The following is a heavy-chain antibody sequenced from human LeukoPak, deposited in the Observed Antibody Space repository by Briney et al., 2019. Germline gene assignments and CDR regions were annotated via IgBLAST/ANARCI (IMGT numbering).Heavy chain of an antibody. J-gene: IGHJ6*02. Sequence: GGSLRLSCAASGFTFDDYAMHWVRHAPGKGLEWVSLISGDGGSTYYADSVKGRFTISRDNSKDTLYVQMNSLRVDDTAVYYCAKGFSYYYYYGMDVWGQGTTVTV. V-gene: IGHV3-23*01. CDR1: GFTFDDYA. CDR3: AKGFSYYYYYGMDV. CDR2: ISGDGGST. D-gene: IGHD3-10*01.